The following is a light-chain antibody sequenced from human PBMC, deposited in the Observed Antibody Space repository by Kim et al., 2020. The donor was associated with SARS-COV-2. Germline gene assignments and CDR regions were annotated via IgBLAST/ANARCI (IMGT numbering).Light chain of an antibody. V-gene: IGKV4-1*01. J-gene: IGKJ2*01. CDR1: QSVLYSSNNKNY. CDR3: QQYYSTPYT. Sequence: RATINCKSSQSVLYSSNNKNYLAWYQQKHGQPPKLLIYWASTRESGVPDRFSGSGSGTDFTLTISSLQAEDVAVYYCQQYYSTPYTFGQGTKLEI. CDR2: WAS.